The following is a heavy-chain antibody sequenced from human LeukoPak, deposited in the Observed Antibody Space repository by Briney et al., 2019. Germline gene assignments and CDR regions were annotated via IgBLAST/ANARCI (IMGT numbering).Heavy chain of an antibody. CDR3: ARHLDIAASGTFDY. D-gene: IGHD6-13*01. Sequence: PSETLSLTCTVSGGSISSHHWSWIRQPPGKGLEWIGYIYYSGSTNYKPSLKSRVTISVDTSKNQFSLKLTSVTAADTAVYYCARHLDIAASGTFDYWGQGTLVTASS. CDR2: IYYSGST. J-gene: IGHJ4*02. V-gene: IGHV4-59*08. CDR1: GGSISSHH.